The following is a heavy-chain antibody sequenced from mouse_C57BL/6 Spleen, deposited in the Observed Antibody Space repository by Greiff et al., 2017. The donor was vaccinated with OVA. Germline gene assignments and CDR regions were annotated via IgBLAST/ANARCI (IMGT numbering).Heavy chain of an antibody. V-gene: IGHV14-4*01. J-gene: IGHJ4*01. D-gene: IGHD2-1*01. CDR3: TTWSCYGNCVVEY. CDR2: IDPENGDT. Sequence: VQLQQSGAELVRPGASVKLSCTASGFNIKDDYMHWVKQRPEQGLEWIGWIDPENGDTEYASKFQGKATITADTSSNTAYLQLRSITAEDTAVYDWTTWSCYGNCVVEYWGRGTSVTVSS. CDR1: GFNIKDDY.